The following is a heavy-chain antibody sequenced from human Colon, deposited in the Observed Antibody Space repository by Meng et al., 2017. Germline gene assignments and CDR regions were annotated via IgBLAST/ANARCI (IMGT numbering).Heavy chain of an antibody. CDR3: ARDWGDVRGGFDF. V-gene: IGHV6-1*01. CDR1: GDSVSSNSAA. CDR2: TYYRSKYYN. D-gene: IGHD3-10*02. J-gene: IGHJ4*02. Sequence: QVQLQQSGPGLVNPSQTRSPTCAISGDSVSSNSAAWNWIRQSPSRGLEWLGRTYYRSKYYNDYALSVKSRIAINPDTSKNQFSLQLNSVTPEDTAIYYCARDWGDVRGGFDFWGQGTLVTVSS.